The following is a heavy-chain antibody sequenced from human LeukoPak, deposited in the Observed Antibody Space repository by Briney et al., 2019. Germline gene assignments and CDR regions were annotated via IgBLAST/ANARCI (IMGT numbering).Heavy chain of an antibody. J-gene: IGHJ4*02. CDR3: ARGGKATVVTM. D-gene: IGHD4-23*01. CDR2: IYSSEST. Sequence: SETLSLTCTVSGGSINSYYWSWIRQPAGKGLEWIRRIYSSESTNYNPSLKSRVSMSVDTSKNQFSLKLTSVTAADTAVYYCARGGKATVVTMWGQGILVTVSS. V-gene: IGHV4-4*07. CDR1: GGSINSYY.